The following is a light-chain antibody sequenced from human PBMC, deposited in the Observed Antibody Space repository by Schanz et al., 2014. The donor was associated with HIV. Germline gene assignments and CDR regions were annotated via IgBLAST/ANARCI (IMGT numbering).Light chain of an antibody. J-gene: IGKJ1*01. V-gene: IGKV3-20*01. CDR2: DAS. CDR3: QQYGSSPRT. CDR1: QSVSSSY. Sequence: EMVMTQSPATLSASPGERATLSCRASQSVSSSYLAWYQQKPGQAPRLLIYDASSRATGIPDRFSGSGSGTDFTLTISRLEPEDFAVYYCQQYGSSPRTFGQGTKVEIK.